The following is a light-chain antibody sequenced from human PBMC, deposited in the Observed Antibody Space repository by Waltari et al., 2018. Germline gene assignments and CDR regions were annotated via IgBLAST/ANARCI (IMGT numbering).Light chain of an antibody. V-gene: IGKV3-20*01. CDR2: DAS. CDR1: QSVSNF. Sequence: EVVLPHSPGTLSLSPGHRATLSCRASQSVSNFLAWYQQKPGQAPRLLIYDASNRATGIPDRFSGSGSGTDFTLTISRLEPEDFAVYYCQQYYETPVSFGQGTKMEIK. CDR3: QQYYETPVS. J-gene: IGKJ2*03.